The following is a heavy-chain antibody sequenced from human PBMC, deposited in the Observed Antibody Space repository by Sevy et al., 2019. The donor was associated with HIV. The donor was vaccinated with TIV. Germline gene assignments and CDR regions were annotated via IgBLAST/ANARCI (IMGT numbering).Heavy chain of an antibody. Sequence: SETLSLTYNVSVASVSSGKYYWTWIRQPSGKDLEWIGHVSYSGRTNYNPSLKSRVTISEDTSKNQFSLSLNSVTAADTATYYCAREIYFYENSGFYYFDSWGLGILVTVSS. CDR2: VSYSGRT. J-gene: IGHJ4*02. V-gene: IGHV4-61*10. CDR3: AREIYFYENSGFYYFDS. D-gene: IGHD3-22*01. CDR1: VASVSSGKYY.